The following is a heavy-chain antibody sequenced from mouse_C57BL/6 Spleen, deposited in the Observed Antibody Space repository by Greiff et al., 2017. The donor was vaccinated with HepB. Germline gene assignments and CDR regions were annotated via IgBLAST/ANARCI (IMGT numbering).Heavy chain of an antibody. D-gene: IGHD1-1*01. J-gene: IGHJ4*01. CDR3: ASGGVVATRYYAMDY. V-gene: IGHV5-4*01. CDR1: GFTFSSYA. CDR2: ISDGGSYT. Sequence: EVQGVESGGGLVKPGGSLKLSCAASGFTFSSYAMSWVRQTPEKRLEWVATISDGGSYTYYPDNVKGRFTISRDNAKNNLYLQMSHLKSEDTAMYSCASGGVVATRYYAMDYWGQGTSVTVSS.